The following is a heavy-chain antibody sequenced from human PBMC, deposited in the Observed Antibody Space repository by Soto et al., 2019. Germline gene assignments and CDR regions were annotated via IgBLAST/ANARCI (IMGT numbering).Heavy chain of an antibody. D-gene: IGHD4-17*01. J-gene: IGHJ5*02. Sequence: QVQLVQSGAEVKKPGSSVKVYCKASGGTFSSYAISWVRQAPRQELEWMGGIIPIFGTANYAQKFQGRVTITADESTSTAYMELSSLRSEDTAVYYCSRGHDYGDYGWFDPRGQGTLVTVSS. V-gene: IGHV1-69*12. CDR3: SRGHDYGDYGWFDP. CDR2: IIPIFGTA. CDR1: GGTFSSYA.